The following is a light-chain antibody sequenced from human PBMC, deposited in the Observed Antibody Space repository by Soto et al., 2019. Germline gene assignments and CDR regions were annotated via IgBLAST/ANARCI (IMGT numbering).Light chain of an antibody. J-gene: IGKJ1*01. CDR3: QQYNKWPST. CDR1: ESVTTN. Sequence: EVGVSHSPASLSVYKGERATLSCRASESVTTNLAWYQQKPGQAPRLLIYGASNRATGVPARFSGSRSGTEFTLTISSLQSADFAVYYCQQYNKWPSTFGQGTKV. CDR2: GAS. V-gene: IGKV3-15*01.